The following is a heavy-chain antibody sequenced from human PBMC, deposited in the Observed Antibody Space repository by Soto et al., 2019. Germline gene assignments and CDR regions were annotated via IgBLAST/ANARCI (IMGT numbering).Heavy chain of an antibody. CDR1: GYTFTSYG. CDR3: ARFRLRRITIFGVVPSYYYGMAV. V-gene: IGHV1-18*01. J-gene: IGHJ6*02. Sequence: GASVKVSCKASGYTFTSYGISWVRQAPGQGLEWMGWISAYNGNTNYAQKLQGRVTMTTDTSTSTAYMELRSLRSDDTAVYYCARFRLRRITIFGVVPSYYYGMAVWGQG. D-gene: IGHD3-3*01. CDR2: ISAYNGNT.